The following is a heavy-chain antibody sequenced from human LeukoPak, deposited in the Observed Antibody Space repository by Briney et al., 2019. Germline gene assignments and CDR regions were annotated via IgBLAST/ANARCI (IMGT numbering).Heavy chain of an antibody. V-gene: IGHV1-2*02. Sequence: ASVKVSCKASGYTFTGYYMHWVRQAPGQGLEWMGWINPNSGGTNYAQKFQGRVTMTRGTSISTAYMELSRLRSDDTAVYYCAREGHYYDSSGYYYYYYYYYMDVWGKGTTVTVSS. CDR3: AREGHYYDSSGYYYYYYYYYMDV. D-gene: IGHD3-22*01. CDR1: GYTFTGYY. CDR2: INPNSGGT. J-gene: IGHJ6*03.